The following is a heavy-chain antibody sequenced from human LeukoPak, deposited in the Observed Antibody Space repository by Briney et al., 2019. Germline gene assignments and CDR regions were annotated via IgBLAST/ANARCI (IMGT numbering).Heavy chain of an antibody. D-gene: IGHD1-26*01. CDR1: GYTFGTHW. Sequence: ASVKVSCKASGYTFGTHWMHWVRQAPGQGLEWMGIINPSGDFRSYAQKFQCRVTVTRDMSTRTVYMELSDLEPEDTAVYYCARDYSGEWEQLTGWWFDPWGQGTLVIVSS. CDR2: INPSGDFR. V-gene: IGHV1-46*01. J-gene: IGHJ5*02. CDR3: ARDYSGEWEQLTGWWFDP.